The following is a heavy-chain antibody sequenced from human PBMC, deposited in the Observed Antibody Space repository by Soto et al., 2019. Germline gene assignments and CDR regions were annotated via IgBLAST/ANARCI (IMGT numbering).Heavy chain of an antibody. Sequence: GGSLRLSCAASGFTFSSYSMNWVRQAPGKGLEWVSSISSSSSYIYYADSVKGRFTISRDNAKNSLYLQMNSLRAEDTAVYYCARRLDYYDSSGYYYPNWGQGTLVTVSS. V-gene: IGHV3-21*01. J-gene: IGHJ4*02. CDR2: ISSSSSYI. CDR1: GFTFSSYS. D-gene: IGHD3-22*01. CDR3: ARRLDYYDSSGYYYPN.